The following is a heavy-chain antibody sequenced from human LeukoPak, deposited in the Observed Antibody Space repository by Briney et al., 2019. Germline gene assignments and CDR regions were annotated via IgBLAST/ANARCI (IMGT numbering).Heavy chain of an antibody. V-gene: IGHV4-59*08. Sequence: PSETLSLTCSVSGGSMSNYYWSWIRQPPGKGLEWIGHIYSTGSTTYSPSLKSRVIMSVDTSKNQFSLKVTSVTAADTAVYYCARRRSDGSYPLDSWGQGALVTVSS. CDR3: ARRRSDGSYPLDS. D-gene: IGHD5-24*01. J-gene: IGHJ4*02. CDR1: GGSMSNYY. CDR2: IYSTGST.